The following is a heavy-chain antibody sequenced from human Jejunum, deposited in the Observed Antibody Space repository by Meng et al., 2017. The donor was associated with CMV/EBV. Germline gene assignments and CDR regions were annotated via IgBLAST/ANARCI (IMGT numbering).Heavy chain of an antibody. J-gene: IGHJ4*02. CDR1: VGSMISSY. V-gene: IGHV4-4*07. Sequence: QRQTPAPGLLKPPVSWSPPFSVSVGSMISSYWSWIRQPAGKGLEWIGHIYTSGSTNYSPSLKSRVTMSLDTAKNQFSLKVSSVTAADTAVYYCARLSKDGWSTFDYWGQGTLVTVSS. D-gene: IGHD6-19*01. CDR3: ARLSKDGWSTFDY. CDR2: IYTSGST.